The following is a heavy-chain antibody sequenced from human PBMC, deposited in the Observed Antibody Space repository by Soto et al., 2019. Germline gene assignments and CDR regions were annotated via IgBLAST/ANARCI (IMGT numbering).Heavy chain of an antibody. CDR3: AKDVGSSFFGYGMDV. D-gene: IGHD6-13*01. CDR1: GFTFSSYA. Sequence: PGGSLRLSCAASGFTFSSYAMSWVRQAPGKGLEWVSAISGSGGSTYYADSVKGRFTISRDNSKNTLYLQMNSLRAEDTAVYYCAKDVGSSFFGYGMDVWGQGTTVTVSS. J-gene: IGHJ6*02. CDR2: ISGSGGST. V-gene: IGHV3-23*01.